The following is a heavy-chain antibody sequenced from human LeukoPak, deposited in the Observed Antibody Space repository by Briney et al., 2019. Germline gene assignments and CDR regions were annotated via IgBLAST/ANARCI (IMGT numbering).Heavy chain of an antibody. CDR3: ARDLLLWFGEFPFY. CDR2: IPYDGSNK. D-gene: IGHD3-10*01. J-gene: IGHJ4*02. Sequence: GGSLRLSCAASGFTFSSYAMHWVRQAPGKGLEWVAVIPYDGSNKYYADSVKGRFTISRDNSKNTLYLQMNSLRAEDTAVYYCARDLLLWFGEFPFYWGQGTLVTVSS. CDR1: GFTFSSYA. V-gene: IGHV3-30*04.